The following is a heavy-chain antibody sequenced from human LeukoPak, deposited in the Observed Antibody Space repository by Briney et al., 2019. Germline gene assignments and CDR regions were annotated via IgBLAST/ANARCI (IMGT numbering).Heavy chain of an antibody. CDR2: ISGSGAGT. CDR1: GFTFSSYA. CDR3: AKGTRGSGTSYNDDY. D-gene: IGHD3-10*01. Sequence: GGSLRLSCAASGFTFSSYAMSWVRPAPGKGLEWVSTISGSGAGTYYADSVKGRFTTSRDNPKNTLYLQMNSLRAEDTAIYYCAKGTRGSGTSYNDDYWGQGTLVTVSS. V-gene: IGHV3-23*01. J-gene: IGHJ4*02.